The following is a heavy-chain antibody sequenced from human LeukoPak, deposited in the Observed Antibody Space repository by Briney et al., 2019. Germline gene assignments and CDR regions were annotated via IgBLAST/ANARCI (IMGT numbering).Heavy chain of an antibody. J-gene: IGHJ3*02. Sequence: PGGSLRLSCAASGFTFSSYGMHWVRQAPGKGLEWVAVIWYDGSNKYYADSVKGRFTISRDNSKNTLYLQMNSLRAEDTAVYYCARDLGPRASDAFDIWGQGTMVTVSS. CDR2: IWYDGSNK. V-gene: IGHV3-33*01. CDR1: GFTFSSYG. D-gene: IGHD7-27*01. CDR3: ARDLGPRASDAFDI.